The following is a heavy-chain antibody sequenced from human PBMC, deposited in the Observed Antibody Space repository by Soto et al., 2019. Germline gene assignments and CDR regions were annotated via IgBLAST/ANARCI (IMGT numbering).Heavy chain of an antibody. Sequence: ASVKVSCKASGYTFTSYGISWVRQAPGQGLEWMGWINAGNGNTKYSQKFQGRVTITRDTSASTAYMELSSLRSEDTAVYYCARDIIYFDWLPREGYFDYWGQGTLVTVSS. CDR2: INAGNGNT. V-gene: IGHV1-3*01. CDR3: ARDIIYFDWLPREGYFDY. CDR1: GYTFTSYG. D-gene: IGHD3-9*01. J-gene: IGHJ4*02.